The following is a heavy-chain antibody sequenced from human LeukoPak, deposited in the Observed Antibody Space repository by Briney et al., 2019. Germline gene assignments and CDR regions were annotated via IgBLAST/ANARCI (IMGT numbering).Heavy chain of an antibody. CDR2: INHSGST. V-gene: IGHV4-34*01. J-gene: IGHJ5*02. CDR1: GGPFSGYY. Sequence: SETLSLTCAVYGGPFSGYYWSWIRQPPGKGLEWIGEINHSGSTNYNPSLKSRVTISVDTSKNQFSLKLSSVTAADTAVYYCARDYSNYVYNWFDPWGQGTLVTVSS. D-gene: IGHD4-11*01. CDR3: ARDYSNYVYNWFDP.